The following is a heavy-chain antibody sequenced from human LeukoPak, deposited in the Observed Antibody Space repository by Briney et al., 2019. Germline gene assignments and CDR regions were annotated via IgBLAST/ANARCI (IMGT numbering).Heavy chain of an antibody. CDR3: ARLALGQLVHDYYYYYYMDV. D-gene: IGHD6-6*01. Sequence: ASVKVSCKASGYTFTSYGISWVRQAPGQGLEWMGWISAYNGNTNYAQKLQGRVTMTTDTSTSTAYMELRSLRSDDTAVYYCARLALGQLVHDYYYYYYMDVWGKGTTVTVSS. CDR1: GYTFTSYG. V-gene: IGHV1-18*01. J-gene: IGHJ6*03. CDR2: ISAYNGNT.